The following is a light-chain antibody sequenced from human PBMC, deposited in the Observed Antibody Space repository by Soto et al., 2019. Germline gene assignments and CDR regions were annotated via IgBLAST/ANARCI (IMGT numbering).Light chain of an antibody. Sequence: QSVLTQPPSVSGAPGPRVTISCTGSSSNIGAGYDVHWYQQLPGTAPKLLIYGNSNRPSGVPDRFSGSKSGTSASLAITGLQAEDEADYYCQSYDSSLSALFGGGTKVTVL. CDR3: QSYDSSLSAL. CDR2: GNS. CDR1: SSNIGAGYD. V-gene: IGLV1-40*01. J-gene: IGLJ2*01.